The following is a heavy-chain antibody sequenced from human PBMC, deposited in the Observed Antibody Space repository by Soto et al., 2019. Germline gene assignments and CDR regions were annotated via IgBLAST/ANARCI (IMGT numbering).Heavy chain of an antibody. Sequence: EVQLVESGGGLVQPGGSLRLSCAASGFTFSSYSMNWVRQAPGKGLEWVSYISSSSSTIYYADSVKGRFTISRDNAKNSLYLQMNSLRDEDTAVYYCARNRPLPNSSGYHTSYYYGMDVWGQGTTVTVSS. CDR2: ISSSSSTI. D-gene: IGHD3-22*01. CDR1: GFTFSSYS. CDR3: ARNRPLPNSSGYHTSYYYGMDV. V-gene: IGHV3-48*02. J-gene: IGHJ6*02.